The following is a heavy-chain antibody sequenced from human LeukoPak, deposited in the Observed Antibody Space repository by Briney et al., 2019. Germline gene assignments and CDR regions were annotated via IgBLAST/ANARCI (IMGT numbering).Heavy chain of an antibody. CDR2: INGSLNDI. V-gene: IGHV1-2*02. D-gene: IGHD1-7*01. Sequence: ASVKVSCKASGYTFIDYYIHWLRQAPGQGLEWMGFINGSLNDIKYALKFRSRVTLTRDTSISTAYMELRGLRSDDTAVYYCARDYGTTGENAFDIWGQGTMVTVSS. CDR3: ARDYGTTGENAFDI. J-gene: IGHJ3*02. CDR1: GYTFIDYY.